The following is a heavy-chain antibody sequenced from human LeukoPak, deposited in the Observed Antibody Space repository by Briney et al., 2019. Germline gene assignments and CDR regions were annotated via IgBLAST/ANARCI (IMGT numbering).Heavy chain of an antibody. J-gene: IGHJ4*02. CDR2: MLYSGST. V-gene: IGHV4-59*08. D-gene: IGHD3-16*02. CDR1: GGSISFYH. Sequence: PSETLSLTCTVSGGSISFYHWSWIRQSPGKGLEWIGYMLYSGSTNQNPSLRSRVTISVDTSKNQVPLKLSSVTAADTAVYYCARSDIWGSYRFLDYWGQGALVTVSS. CDR3: ARSDIWGSYRFLDY.